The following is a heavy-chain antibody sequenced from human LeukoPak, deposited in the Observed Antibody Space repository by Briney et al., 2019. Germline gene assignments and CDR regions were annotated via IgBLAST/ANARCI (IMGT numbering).Heavy chain of an antibody. CDR1: GSTFTSYA. CDR3: ARVPWGGYRGRVDYYYYMDV. J-gene: IGHJ6*03. D-gene: IGHD3-16*01. CDR2: INTNNGNP. V-gene: IGHV7-4-1*02. Sequence: ASVKVSCKASGSTFTSYAMNWVRQAPGQGLEWMGWINTNNGNPTYAQDFTGRFVFSLDTSVSTAYLQISSLKAEDTAVYYCARVPWGGYRGRVDYYYYMDVWGKGTTVTVSS.